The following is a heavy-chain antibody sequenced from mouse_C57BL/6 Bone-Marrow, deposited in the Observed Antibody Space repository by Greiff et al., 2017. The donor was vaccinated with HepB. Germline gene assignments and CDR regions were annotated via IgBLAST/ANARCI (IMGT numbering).Heavy chain of an antibody. Sequence: VKLVESGAELAKPGASVKLSCKASGYTFTSYWMHWVKQRPGQGLEWIGYINPSSGYTKYNQKFKDKATLTADKSSSTAYMQLSSLTYEDSAVYYCARRDYSNYGYFDVWGTGTTVTVSS. D-gene: IGHD2-5*01. J-gene: IGHJ1*03. CDR2: INPSSGYT. CDR3: ARRDYSNYGYFDV. CDR1: GYTFTSYW. V-gene: IGHV1-7*01.